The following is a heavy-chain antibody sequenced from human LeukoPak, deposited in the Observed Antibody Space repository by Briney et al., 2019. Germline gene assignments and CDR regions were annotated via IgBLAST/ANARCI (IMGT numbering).Heavy chain of an antibody. V-gene: IGHV4-59*08. CDR2: IYYSGST. D-gene: IGHD6-19*01. Sequence: TSETLSLICTVSGGSISSYFWSWIRQPPGKGLEWIGYIYYSGSTNYNPSLKSRVTMSVDTSKNQFSLKLSSVTAADTAVYYCARIDRAVAGTIDYWGQGTLVTVSS. J-gene: IGHJ4*02. CDR1: GGSISSYF. CDR3: ARIDRAVAGTIDY.